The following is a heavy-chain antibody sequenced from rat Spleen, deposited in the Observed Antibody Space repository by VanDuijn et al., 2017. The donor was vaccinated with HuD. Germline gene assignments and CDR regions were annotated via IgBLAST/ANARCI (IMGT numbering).Heavy chain of an antibody. Sequence: EVQLVESGGGLVQPGRSLKLSCAASGFTFSSYDMAWVRQAPTKGLEWVASISPSGRNTYYRDSVKGRFTVSRDNAKSTLSLQMDSLRSEDTATYHCARRHYGYTDYFDYWGQGVMVTVSS. CDR1: GFTFSSYD. V-gene: IGHV5-25*01. CDR2: ISPSGRNT. CDR3: ARRHYGYTDYFDY. D-gene: IGHD1-9*01. J-gene: IGHJ2*01.